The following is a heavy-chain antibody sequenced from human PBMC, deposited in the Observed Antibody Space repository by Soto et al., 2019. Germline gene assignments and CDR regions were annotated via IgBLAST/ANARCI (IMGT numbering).Heavy chain of an antibody. CDR2: IYDGGCT. J-gene: IGHJ4*02. CDR3: ARGPSGDKVDY. D-gene: IGHD7-27*01. V-gene: IGHV4-30-4*01. Sequence: QVQLQESGPGLVKPSQTLSLTCTVSGDSISNVNYCWSWIRQPPDKVLEWIGHIYDGGCTYNNPSLTSRVTISVDTSKNQFSLQLRSVSAADTAVYYCARGPSGDKVDYLGQGTLVTVSS. CDR1: GDSISNVNYC.